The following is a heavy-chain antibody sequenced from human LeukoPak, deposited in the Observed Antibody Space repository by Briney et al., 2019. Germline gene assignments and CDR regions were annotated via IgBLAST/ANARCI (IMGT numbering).Heavy chain of an antibody. Sequence: GGSLRLSCAASGFTFSSYAMHWVRQAPGKGLEWVAVISYDGSNKYYADSVKGRFTISRDNSKNTLYLQMNSLRAEDTAVYYCARDYGRTSGSNSSGWYWWYYYYGMDVWGQGTTVTVSS. CDR1: GFTFSSYA. J-gene: IGHJ6*02. V-gene: IGHV3-30-3*01. CDR2: ISYDGSNK. CDR3: ARDYGRTSGSNSSGWYWWYYYYGMDV. D-gene: IGHD6-19*01.